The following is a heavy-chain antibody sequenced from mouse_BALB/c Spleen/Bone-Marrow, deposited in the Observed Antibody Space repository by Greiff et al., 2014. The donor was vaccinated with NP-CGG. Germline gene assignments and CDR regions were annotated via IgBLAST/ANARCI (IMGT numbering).Heavy chain of an antibody. V-gene: IGHV1-5*01. J-gene: IGHJ2*01. D-gene: IGHD3-1*01. CDR3: TTLARNYFDY. CDR2: IYPGKSDT. CDR1: GYTFTSYW. Sequence: VQLQQSGTVLARPRASVKMSCKASGYTFTSYWMHWVKQRPGQGPEWIGTIYPGKSDTTYNQKFKGKAKLTAVTSTSTAYMELSSLTNEDSAVYYCTTLARNYFDYWGQGATLTVSS.